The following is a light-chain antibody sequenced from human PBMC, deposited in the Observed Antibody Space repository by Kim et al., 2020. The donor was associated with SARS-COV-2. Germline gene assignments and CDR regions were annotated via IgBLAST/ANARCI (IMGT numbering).Light chain of an antibody. CDR2: KAS. CDR1: QHISCW. Sequence: DIQMTQSPSTLSASVGDRVTITCRASQHISCWLDWYQQKPGKAPNLLIYKASHLGSGVPSRFSGRGSGTEFTLTVSNLQPDDFATYYCQQYNSYPWTFGQGTKVDIK. CDR3: QQYNSYPWT. J-gene: IGKJ1*01. V-gene: IGKV1-5*03.